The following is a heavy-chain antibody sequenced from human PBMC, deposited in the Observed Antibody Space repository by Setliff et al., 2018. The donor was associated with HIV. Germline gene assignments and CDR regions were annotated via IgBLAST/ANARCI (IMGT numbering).Heavy chain of an antibody. D-gene: IGHD1-26*01. Sequence: PSETLSLTCTVSGDSIGTTTYYWGWIRQSPEKGLEWIGSIYFSGSAYYNPSLESRVTISVDTSKNQFSLKLNSVTAADTAVYYCAGGGNYYPYESFDYWGRGTLVTVSS. CDR3: AGGGNYYPYESFDY. CDR1: GDSIGTTTYY. CDR2: IYFSGSA. V-gene: IGHV4-39*01. J-gene: IGHJ4*02.